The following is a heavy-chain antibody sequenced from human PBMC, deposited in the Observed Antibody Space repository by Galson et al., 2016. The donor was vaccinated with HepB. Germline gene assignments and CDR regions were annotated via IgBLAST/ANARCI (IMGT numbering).Heavy chain of an antibody. Sequence: SLRLSCATSGFTFSSHNMNWVRQAPGKGLEWVSSIGVTGSDRYYADSVKGRITNSRNNAEDSVILQMNSLRAEDTALYYCASESSGDLFDSWGQGALGTVSS. CDR3: ASESSGDLFDS. CDR2: IGVTGSDR. J-gene: IGHJ4*02. CDR1: GFTFSSHN. V-gene: IGHV3-21*01. D-gene: IGHD6-19*01.